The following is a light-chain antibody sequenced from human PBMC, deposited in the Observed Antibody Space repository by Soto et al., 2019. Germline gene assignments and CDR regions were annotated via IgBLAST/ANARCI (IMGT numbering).Light chain of an antibody. CDR3: SSYAGGIKWV. CDR1: SSDVGGYNF. J-gene: IGLJ3*02. Sequence: QSVLTQPPSPSGSLGRSVTIPSTGPSSDVGGYNFVSWYQQHPGKAPKFMIYEVTKRPSGVPDRFSGSKSGNTASLTVSGLQAEDEADYYCSSYAGGIKWVFGGGTKLTVL. CDR2: EVT. V-gene: IGLV2-8*01.